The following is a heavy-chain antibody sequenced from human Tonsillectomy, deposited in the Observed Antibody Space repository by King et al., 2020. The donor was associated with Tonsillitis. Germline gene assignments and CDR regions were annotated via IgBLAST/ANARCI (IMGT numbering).Heavy chain of an antibody. CDR2: IYYSGST. CDR3: ARNRITMIVYY. V-gene: IGHV4-39*01. J-gene: IGHJ4*02. D-gene: IGHD3-22*01. Sequence: QLQESGPGLVKPSETLSLTCTVSGGSISSSSYYWGWIRQPPGKGLEGIGSIYYSGSTYYNPSLKSRDTISVDTSKNHFSLKLSSVTAADTAVYYCARNRITMIVYYWGQGTLVTVSS. CDR1: GGSISSSSYY.